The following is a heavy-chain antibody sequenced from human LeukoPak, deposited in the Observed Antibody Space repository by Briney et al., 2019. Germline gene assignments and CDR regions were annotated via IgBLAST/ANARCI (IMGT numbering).Heavy chain of an antibody. CDR3: AKNGDRGAYCTGGTCYPYFYYYMDV. CDR1: GFTFSDYY. D-gene: IGHD2-15*01. CDR2: ISSSGSTI. V-gene: IGHV3-11*01. J-gene: IGHJ6*03. Sequence: GGSLRLSCAASGFTFSDYYMSWIRQAPGKGLEWVSYISSSGSTIYYADSVKGRFTISRDNAKNTLYLQMNSLRAEDTAIYYCAKNGDRGAYCTGGTCYPYFYYYMDVWGKGTTVTI.